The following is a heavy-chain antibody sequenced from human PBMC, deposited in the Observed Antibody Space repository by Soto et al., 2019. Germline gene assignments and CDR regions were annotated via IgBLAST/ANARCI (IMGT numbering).Heavy chain of an antibody. CDR1: GGVFSSFA. J-gene: IGHJ4*02. V-gene: IGHV1-69*13. Sequence: ASVKVSCKASGGVFSSFAITWFRQAPGQGLEWMGGIVPVFGSTNYAQKFQARVTLTADESSSTAYMELSSLRSDDTAVYYCAGVDSAMITLNYWGQGTQVTVSS. CDR3: AGVDSAMITLNY. D-gene: IGHD3-16*01. CDR2: IVPVFGST.